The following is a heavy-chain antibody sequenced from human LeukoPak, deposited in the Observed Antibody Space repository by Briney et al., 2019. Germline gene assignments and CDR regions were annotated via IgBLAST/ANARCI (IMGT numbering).Heavy chain of an antibody. CDR3: TRAQTYFRGVMGDAFDI. CDR2: IYYSGST. V-gene: IGHV4-30-4*08. J-gene: IGHJ3*02. D-gene: IGHD3-10*01. Sequence: PSETLSLTCTVSGGSISSGDYYWSWIRQPPGKGLEWSGYIYYSGSTYYNPSLKSRVTISVDTSKNQFSLKLSSVTAADTAVYYCTRAQTYFRGVMGDAFDIWGQGTMVTVSS. CDR1: GGSISSGDYY.